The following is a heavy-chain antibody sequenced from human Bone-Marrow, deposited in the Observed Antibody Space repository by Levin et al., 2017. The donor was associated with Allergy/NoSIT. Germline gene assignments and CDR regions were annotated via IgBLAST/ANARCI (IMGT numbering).Heavy chain of an antibody. J-gene: IGHJ3*02. V-gene: IGHV3-9*01. D-gene: IGHD6-6*01. CDR1: GFTFDDYA. CDR2: ISWNSGSI. CDR3: AKDYSSSSSYAFDI. Sequence: SLKISCAASGFTFDDYAMHWVRQAPGKGLEWVSGISWNSGSIGYADSVKGRFTISRDNAKNSLYLQMNSLRAEDTALYYCAKDYSSSSSYAFDIWGQGTMVTVSS.